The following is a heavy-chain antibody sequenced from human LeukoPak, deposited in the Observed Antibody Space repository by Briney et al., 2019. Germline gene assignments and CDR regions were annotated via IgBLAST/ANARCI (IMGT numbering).Heavy chain of an antibody. CDR2: IIPIFGTA. Sequence: GASVKVSCKASGGTFSSYAISWVRQAPGQGLEWMGGIIPIFGTANYAQKFQGRVTITADESTSTAYMELSSLRSEDTAVYYCAREDCSSTSCYGGFDPWGQETLVTVSS. V-gene: IGHV1-69*13. CDR3: AREDCSSTSCYGGFDP. CDR1: GGTFSSYA. D-gene: IGHD2-2*01. J-gene: IGHJ5*02.